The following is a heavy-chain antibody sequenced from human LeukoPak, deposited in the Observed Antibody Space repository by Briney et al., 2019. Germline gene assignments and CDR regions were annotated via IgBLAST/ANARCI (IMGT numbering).Heavy chain of an antibody. J-gene: IGHJ6*03. CDR1: GFTFSSYW. Sequence: PGGSLRLSCAASGFTFSSYWMSWVRQAPGKGLEWVANIGQDGSEKYYVDSVKGRFTISRDNAKNSLYLQMNSLRAEDTAVYYCARDTDSSGYYYYYMDVWGKGTTVTVSS. D-gene: IGHD3-22*01. V-gene: IGHV3-7*01. CDR3: ARDTDSSGYYYYYMDV. CDR2: IGQDGSEK.